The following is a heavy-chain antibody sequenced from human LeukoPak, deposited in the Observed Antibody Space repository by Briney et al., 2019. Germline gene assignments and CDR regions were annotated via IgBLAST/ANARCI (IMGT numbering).Heavy chain of an antibody. V-gene: IGHV1-2*06. Sequence: GASVKVSCKASGYTFTGYYMHWVRQAPGQGFEWMGRINPNSGGTNYAQKFQGRVTMTRDTSISTAYMELSRLRSDDTAVYYCARDTSDFWSGYYSSGAFDIWGQGTMVTVSS. J-gene: IGHJ3*02. CDR1: GYTFTGYY. CDR3: ARDTSDFWSGYYSSGAFDI. D-gene: IGHD3-3*01. CDR2: INPNSGGT.